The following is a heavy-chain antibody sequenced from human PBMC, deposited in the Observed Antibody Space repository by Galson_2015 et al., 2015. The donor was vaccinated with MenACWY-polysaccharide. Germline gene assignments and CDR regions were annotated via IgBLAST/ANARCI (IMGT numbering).Heavy chain of an antibody. CDR1: GYTFIGYY. Sequence: SVKVSCKASGYTFIGYYMHWVRQAPGQGLEWMGWINPNSGGTNYAQKFQGRVTMTRDMSISTAYMELSRLRSDDTAVYYCARIVEYYDSSGYYGYWGQGTLVTVSS. CDR3: ARIVEYYDSSGYYGY. J-gene: IGHJ4*02. CDR2: INPNSGGT. D-gene: IGHD3-22*01. V-gene: IGHV1-2*02.